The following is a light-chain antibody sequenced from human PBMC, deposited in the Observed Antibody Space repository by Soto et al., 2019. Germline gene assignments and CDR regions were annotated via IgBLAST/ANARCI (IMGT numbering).Light chain of an antibody. CDR1: SSNIGAGYD. J-gene: IGLJ3*02. CDR2: TNS. Sequence: QSVLTQPPSVSGAPGQGVTISCAGTSSNIGAGYDVHWYQQVPGTAPKLLIYTNSNRPSGVPDRFSGSKSSTSASLAITGLQAADEAEYYCQSYDSSLSALVFGGGTKLTVL. V-gene: IGLV1-40*01. CDR3: QSYDSSLSALV.